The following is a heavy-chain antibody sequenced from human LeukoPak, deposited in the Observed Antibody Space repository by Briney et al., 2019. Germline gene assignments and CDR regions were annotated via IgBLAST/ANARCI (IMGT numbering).Heavy chain of an antibody. J-gene: IGHJ1*01. CDR2: ISGSGGST. V-gene: IGHV3-23*01. D-gene: IGHD2-2*01. Sequence: GGSLRLSCAASGFTFSSYAMSWVRQAPGKGLEWVSAISGSGGSTYYADSVKGRFTISRDNSKNTLYLQINSLRAEDTAVYYCAKGLTLGYCGSTSCSEYFHYWGRGTLVTVSS. CDR1: GFTFSSYA. CDR3: AKGLTLGYCGSTSCSEYFHY.